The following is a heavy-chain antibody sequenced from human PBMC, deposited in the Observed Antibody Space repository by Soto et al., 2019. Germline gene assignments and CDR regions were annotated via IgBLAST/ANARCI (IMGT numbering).Heavy chain of an antibody. CDR1: GFTFTSSA. CDR2: IVVGSGNT. CDR3: AAEGRDERIFDY. V-gene: IGHV1-58*01. J-gene: IGHJ4*02. Sequence: SVKVSCKASGFTFTSSAVQWVRQARGQRLEWIGWIVVGSGNTNYAQKFQERVTITRDMSTSTACMELSSLRSEDTAVYYCAAEGRDERIFDYWGQGTLVTVSS. D-gene: IGHD3-10*01.